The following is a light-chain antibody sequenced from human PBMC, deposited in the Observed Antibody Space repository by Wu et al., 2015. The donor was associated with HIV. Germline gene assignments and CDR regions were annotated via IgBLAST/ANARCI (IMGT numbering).Light chain of an antibody. CDR1: QSVASF. Sequence: EIVLTQFPATLSLSPGERATLSCRASQSVASFLAWYQQKPGQAPRLLIYDASNRATGIPARFSGSGSGTDFTLTISSLEPEDFATYYCQQSYRTPWTFGQGTKVEIK. J-gene: IGKJ1*01. V-gene: IGKV3-11*01. CDR2: DAS. CDR3: QQSYRTPWT.